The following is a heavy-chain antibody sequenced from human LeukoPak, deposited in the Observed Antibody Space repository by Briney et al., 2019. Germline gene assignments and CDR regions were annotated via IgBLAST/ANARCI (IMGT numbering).Heavy chain of an antibody. D-gene: IGHD3-22*01. CDR1: GGSFSGYY. V-gene: IGHV4-34*01. CDR2: INHSGST. CDR3: ARGESMIVVHDY. J-gene: IGHJ4*02. Sequence: SETLSLTCAVYGGSFSGYYWSWIRQPPGKGLEWIGEINHSGSTNYNPSLKSRVTISVDTSKNQFSLKLSSVTAADTAVYYCARGESMIVVHDYWGQGTLVTVSS.